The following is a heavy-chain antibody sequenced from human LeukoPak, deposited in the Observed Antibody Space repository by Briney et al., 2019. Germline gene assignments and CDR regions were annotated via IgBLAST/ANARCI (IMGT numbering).Heavy chain of an antibody. D-gene: IGHD6-13*01. CDR2: ITGRGGTT. CDR1: GFTFSSYA. J-gene: IGHJ4*02. Sequence: TGGSLRLSCAASGFTFSSYAMNWVRQAPGKGLEWVSSITGRGGTTYYADSVKGRFTISRDNSKNTLYLQMNNLRADDTAVYYCAKDRSSTYLPVDSWGQGTLVTVSS. CDR3: AKDRSSTYLPVDS. V-gene: IGHV3-23*01.